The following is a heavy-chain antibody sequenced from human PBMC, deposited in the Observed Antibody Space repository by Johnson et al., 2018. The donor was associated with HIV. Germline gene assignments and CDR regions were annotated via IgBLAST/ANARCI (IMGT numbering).Heavy chain of an antibody. J-gene: IGHJ3*02. Sequence: EVQLVESGGGLVKPGGSLRLSCAASGFTFSNAWMSWVRQAPGKGLEWVGRIKSKTDGGTTDYAAPVKGRFTISQDDSKNTLDLQMNSLKTEDTAVYYCTTDVVGAPERDAFDIWGQGTMVTVSS. CDR1: GFTFSNAW. D-gene: IGHD1-26*01. CDR2: IKSKTDGGTT. CDR3: TTDVVGAPERDAFDI. V-gene: IGHV3-15*01.